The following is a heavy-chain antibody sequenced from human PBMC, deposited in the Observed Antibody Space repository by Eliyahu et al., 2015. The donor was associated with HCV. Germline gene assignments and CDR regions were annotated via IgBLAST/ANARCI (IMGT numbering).Heavy chain of an antibody. V-gene: IGHV3-23*01. J-gene: IGHJ4*02. CDR1: GFTFNIYA. D-gene: IGHD3-10*01. Sequence: EVQLLESGGGLVQPGGSLRLSCAASGFTFNIYAMSWVRQAPGKGLQWVSSVNSFGDATYDAESVKGRFTISRDNSKNTLYLHIDSLRAEDTAVYYCAKGESSAGGTGKYFDSWGQGTLVTVSS. CDR3: AKGESSAGGTGKYFDS. CDR2: VNSFGDAT.